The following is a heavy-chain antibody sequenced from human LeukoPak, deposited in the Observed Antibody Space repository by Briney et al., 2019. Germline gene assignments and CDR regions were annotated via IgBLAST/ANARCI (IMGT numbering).Heavy chain of an antibody. V-gene: IGHV3-9*01. CDR3: AKGAVGKTESSGYPPHFDY. D-gene: IGHD3-22*01. CDR2: ISWNSGSI. Sequence: GGSLRLSCAASGFTFDDYAMHWVRQAPGKGLELVSGISWNSGSIGYADSVKGRFTISRDNAKNTLCLQMDSLRADDTAVYYCAKGAVGKTESSGYPPHFDYWGQGTLVTVSS. CDR1: GFTFDDYA. J-gene: IGHJ4*02.